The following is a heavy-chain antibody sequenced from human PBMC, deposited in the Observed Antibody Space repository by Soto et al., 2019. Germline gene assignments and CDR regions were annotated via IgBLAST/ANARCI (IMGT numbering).Heavy chain of an antibody. J-gene: IGHJ4*02. CDR2: ISSSHATI. CDR1: GFTFTSYS. D-gene: IGHD2-8*01. V-gene: IGHV3-48*02. CDR3: ARGIKDIVLMVYAMGPYYFDY. Sequence: EVQLVESGGGLVQPGGSLRLSCAASGFTFTSYSMNWVRQAPGKGLEWVSYISSSHATIYYADSVKGRFTISRDNAQNSLSLQMNSLRDEDTAVYYCARGIKDIVLMVYAMGPYYFDYWGQGALVTVSS.